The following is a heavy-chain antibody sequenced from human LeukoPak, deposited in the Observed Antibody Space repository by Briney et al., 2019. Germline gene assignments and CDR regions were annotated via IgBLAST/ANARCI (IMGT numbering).Heavy chain of an antibody. CDR2: VNDYGNT. D-gene: IGHD2-2*01. CDR3: ARRGGSTSSFKY. CDR1: GGSFSXXX. V-gene: IGHV4-34*01. J-gene: IGHJ4*02. Sequence: XVYGGSFSXXXXTWIRXPPGXXXEWIGEVNDYGNTNYNASLKTRVTISIDTYKKQFSLKVKNVTAADTAVYYCARRGGSTSSFKYWGQGTLVTVSS.